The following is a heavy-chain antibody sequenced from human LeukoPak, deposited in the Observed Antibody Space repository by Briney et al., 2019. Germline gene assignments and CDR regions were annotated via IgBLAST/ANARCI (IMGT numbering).Heavy chain of an antibody. CDR2: MNPNSGNT. V-gene: IGHV1-8*01. CDR1: GYTFTSYD. J-gene: IGHJ4*02. D-gene: IGHD1-26*01. CDR3: ARGASGSYYEAYYFDY. Sequence: ASVKVSCKASGYTFTSYDINWVRQATGQGLEWMGWMNPNSGNTGYAQKFQGRVTMTRNTSISTAYMELSSLRSEDTAVYCCARGASGSYYEAYYFDYWGQGTLVTVSS.